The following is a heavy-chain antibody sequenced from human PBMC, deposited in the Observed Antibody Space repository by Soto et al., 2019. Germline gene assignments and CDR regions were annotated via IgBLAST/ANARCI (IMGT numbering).Heavy chain of an antibody. CDR3: ARDDYGGAYDY. Sequence: EVQLVESGGGLVQPGGSLRLSCAASGFTFSNYKMNWVRQAPGKGLEWVSYISSSGNTIHYADSVKGRFTISRDNAKKSLYLQMNSLRAEDTAVYYCARDDYGGAYDYWGQGTLVTVSS. D-gene: IGHD4-17*01. V-gene: IGHV3-48*03. CDR1: GFTFSNYK. J-gene: IGHJ4*02. CDR2: ISSSGNTI.